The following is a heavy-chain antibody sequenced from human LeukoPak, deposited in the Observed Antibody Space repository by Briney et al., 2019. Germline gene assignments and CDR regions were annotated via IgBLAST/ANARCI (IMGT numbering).Heavy chain of an antibody. CDR1: GGSISSGDYY. CDR2: IYYSGST. J-gene: IGHJ4*02. V-gene: IGHV4-30-4*01. Sequence: PSQTVSLTCTVSGGSISSGDYYWSWIRQPPGKGLEWIGYIYYSGSTYYNPSLKSRVTMSVDTSKNQFSLKLSSVTAADTAVYYCARVYCSGGSCYSGGWSNFDYWGQGTLVTVSS. CDR3: ARVYCSGGSCYSGGWSNFDY. D-gene: IGHD2-15*01.